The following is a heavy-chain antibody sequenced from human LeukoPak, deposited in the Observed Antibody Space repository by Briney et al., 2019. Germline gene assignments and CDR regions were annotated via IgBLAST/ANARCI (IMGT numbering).Heavy chain of an antibody. D-gene: IGHD1-26*01. CDR3: ARGGGEPGDY. V-gene: IGHV1-18*01. J-gene: IGHJ4*02. CDR2: ISTYDSNT. CDR1: GYTFTNYD. Sequence: GASVKVSCKASGYTFTNYDITWVRLAPGKGLEWMGWISTYDSNTNYAQKLQDKFTMTTDTSTSTAYMELRNLRSDDTAVYYCARGGGEPGDYWGQGTLVTVSS.